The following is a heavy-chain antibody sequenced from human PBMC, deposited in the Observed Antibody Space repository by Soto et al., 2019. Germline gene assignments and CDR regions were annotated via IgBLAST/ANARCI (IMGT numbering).Heavy chain of an antibody. CDR3: ARAGGYYYGMDV. V-gene: IGHV4-59*01. Sequence: PSETLSLTCGVYGGSFSGYYWSWIRQPPGKGLEWIGYIYYSGSTNYNPSLKSRVTISVDASKNQFSLKLSSVTAADTAVYYCARAGGYYYGMDVWGQGTMVTVSS. D-gene: IGHD3-10*01. J-gene: IGHJ6*02. CDR2: IYYSGST. CDR1: GGSFSGYY.